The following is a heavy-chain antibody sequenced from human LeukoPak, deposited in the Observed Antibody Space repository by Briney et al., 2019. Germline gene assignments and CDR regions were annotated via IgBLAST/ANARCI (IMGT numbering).Heavy chain of an antibody. Sequence: PGGSLRLSCAASGFTFSSYAMHWVRQAPGKGLEWVAVISYDGSNKYYADSVKGRFTISRDNAKNTLYLQMNSLRAEDTAVYYCTRGFGGVDIWGQGTMVTVSS. CDR1: GFTFSSYA. V-gene: IGHV3-30-3*01. CDR3: TRGFGGVDI. CDR2: ISYDGSNK. D-gene: IGHD3-16*01. J-gene: IGHJ3*02.